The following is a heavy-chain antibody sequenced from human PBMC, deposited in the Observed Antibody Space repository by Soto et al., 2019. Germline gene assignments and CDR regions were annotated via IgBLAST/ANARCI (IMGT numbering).Heavy chain of an antibody. CDR3: ARDSSSITIFGVVDY. V-gene: IGHV3-11*04. Sequence: PGGSLRLSCAASGYTFSDYYMSWIRQAPGKGLEWVSSISSSSSKIYYADSVKGRFTISRDNAKNSLYLQMNSLRAEDTAVYYCARDSSSITIFGVVDYWGQGTLVTVSS. CDR1: GYTFSDYY. J-gene: IGHJ4*02. D-gene: IGHD3-3*01. CDR2: ISSSSSKI.